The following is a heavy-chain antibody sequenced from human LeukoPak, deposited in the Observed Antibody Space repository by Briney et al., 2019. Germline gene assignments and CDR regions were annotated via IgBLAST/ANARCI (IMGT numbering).Heavy chain of an antibody. CDR3: ARRENDC. D-gene: IGHD5-24*01. Sequence: ASVKVSCKASGYTFTGYYLHWVRQAPGQGLEWMGRINPNNGDTNSAQKFQGRVTMTRDTSISTAYLELSRLRSDDTAVYYCARRENDCWGQGTLVTVSS. CDR1: GYTFTGYY. CDR2: INPNNGDT. V-gene: IGHV1-2*06. J-gene: IGHJ4*02.